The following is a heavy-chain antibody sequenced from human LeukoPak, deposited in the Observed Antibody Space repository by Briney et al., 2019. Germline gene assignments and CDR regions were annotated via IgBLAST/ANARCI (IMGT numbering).Heavy chain of an antibody. D-gene: IGHD6-13*01. Sequence: SETLSLTCTASGGSISSSSYYWGWIRQPPGKGLEWIGSIYYSGSTYYNPSLKSRVTISVDTSKNQFSLKLSSVTAADTAVYYCARHPTAAFDYWGQGTLVTVPS. CDR2: IYYSGST. J-gene: IGHJ4*02. CDR1: GGSISSSSYY. V-gene: IGHV4-39*01. CDR3: ARHPTAAFDY.